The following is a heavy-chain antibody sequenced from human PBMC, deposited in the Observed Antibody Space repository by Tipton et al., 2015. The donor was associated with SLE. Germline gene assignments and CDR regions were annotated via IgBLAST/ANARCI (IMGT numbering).Heavy chain of an antibody. CDR2: INTDGSGT. CDR3: ARGSVAVAGAFDS. V-gene: IGHV3-74*01. J-gene: IGHJ4*01. CDR1: GFTFSSYW. D-gene: IGHD6-19*01. Sequence: SLRLSCTASGFTFSSYWMHWVRQAPGKGLVWVSRINTDGSGTSYADSVRGRFTISRDNAKNSLFLQMNSLRAEDTAVYYCARGSVAVAGAFDSCGHGTRVTVSS.